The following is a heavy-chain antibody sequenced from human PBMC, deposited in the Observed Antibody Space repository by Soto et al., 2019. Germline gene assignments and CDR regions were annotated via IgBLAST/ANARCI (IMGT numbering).Heavy chain of an antibody. Sequence: ASVKVSCKVSGYTLTELSMQWVRQAPGQGLEWMGIINPSGGSTSYAQKFQGRVTMTRDTSTSTVYMELSSLRSEDTAVYYCARGDVGFDPWGQGTLVTVSS. J-gene: IGHJ5*02. V-gene: IGHV1-46*03. D-gene: IGHD2-15*01. CDR3: ARGDVGFDP. CDR1: GYTLTELS. CDR2: INPSGGST.